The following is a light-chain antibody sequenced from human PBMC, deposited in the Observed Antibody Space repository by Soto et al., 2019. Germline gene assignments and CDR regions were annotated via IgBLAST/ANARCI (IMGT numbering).Light chain of an antibody. CDR3: QQYKSWPPLT. V-gene: IGKV3-15*01. CDR2: GAS. Sequence: EIVMTQSPATLSVSPGETVTLSCRAIQSVSTDLGWYQQKPGQTPRLLIYGASVRATGVPARFSGSGSGTEFTLTISSLKSEDFPVYYCQQYKSWPPLTFGGGTKVDIK. J-gene: IGKJ4*01. CDR1: QSVSTD.